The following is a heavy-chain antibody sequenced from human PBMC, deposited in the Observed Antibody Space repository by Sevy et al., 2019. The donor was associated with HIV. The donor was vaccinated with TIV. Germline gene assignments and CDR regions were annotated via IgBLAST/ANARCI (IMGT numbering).Heavy chain of an antibody. CDR3: TIDYGYYNSSGFNPDYFDY. CDR2: IKTKTDGGTA. D-gene: IGHD3-22*01. V-gene: IGHV3-15*01. CDR1: GFSFNNAW. Sequence: GGSLRLSCAASGFSFNNAWMSWVRQAPGKGLEWVGHIKTKTDGGTADYAAPVQDRFIISRDDSENIVFLQMNGLESEDTAVYYCTIDYGYYNSSGFNPDYFDYWGQGTLVTVSS. J-gene: IGHJ4*02.